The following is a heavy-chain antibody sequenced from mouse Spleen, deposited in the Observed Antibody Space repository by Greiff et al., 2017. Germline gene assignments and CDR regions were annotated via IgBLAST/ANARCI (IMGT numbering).Heavy chain of an antibody. CDR1: GYSFTSYW. Sequence: VNVVESGPQLVRPGASVKISCKASGYSFTSYWMHWVKQRPGQGLEWIGMIDPSDSETRLNQKFKDKATLTVDKSSSTAYMQLSSPTSEDSAVYYCALTGGFAYWGQGTLVTVSA. D-gene: IGHD4-1*01. V-gene: IGHV1S126*01. CDR2: IDPSDSET. CDR3: ALTGGFAY. J-gene: IGHJ3*01.